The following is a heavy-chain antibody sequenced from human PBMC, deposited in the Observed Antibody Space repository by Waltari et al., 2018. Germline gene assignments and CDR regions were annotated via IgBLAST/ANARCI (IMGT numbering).Heavy chain of an antibody. Sequence: EVQLLESGGGLVQPGRSLRLSCAASGFTFRSSAMSWVRQAPGKGLEWVSAISGSGGSTYYADSVKGRFTISRDNSKNTLYLQMNSLRAEDTAVYYCAKARITGTTLDYWGQGTLVTVSS. D-gene: IGHD1-7*01. CDR3: AKARITGTTLDY. J-gene: IGHJ4*02. CDR2: ISGSGGST. CDR1: GFTFRSSA. V-gene: IGHV3-23*01.